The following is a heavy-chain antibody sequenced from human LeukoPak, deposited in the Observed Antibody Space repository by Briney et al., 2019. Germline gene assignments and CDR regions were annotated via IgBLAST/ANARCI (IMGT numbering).Heavy chain of an antibody. CDR2: IYTGDNT. J-gene: IGHJ4*02. D-gene: IGHD2-8*01. V-gene: IGHV3-53*04. CDR1: GFTVRSHY. Sequence: GGSPRLSCAASGFTVRSHYMNWVRQAPGKGLEWVSVIYTGDNTYYADFVKGRFTISRHNSKNTVYLQMNSLRPEDTAVYYCAREMYGDDWGQGTLVTVSS. CDR3: AREMYGDD.